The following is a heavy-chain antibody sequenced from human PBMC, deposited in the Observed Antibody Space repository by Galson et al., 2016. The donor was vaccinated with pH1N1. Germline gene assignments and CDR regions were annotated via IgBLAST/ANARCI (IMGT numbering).Heavy chain of an antibody. CDR3: ARQMTPPGHYFHFCLDV. D-gene: IGHD2-15*01. Sequence: QSGAEVKKPGESLKISCEGSGYSFTKYCIVWVRQTPGKGLEWMGRIDPSDSYTNYRPSFQGRVTISTDTSVSTAFLVLNNLKASDTAVYYCARQMTPPGHYFHFCLDVWGPGTAVTVSS. CDR1: GYSFTKYC. J-gene: IGHJ6*02. CDR2: IDPSDSYT. V-gene: IGHV5-10-1*01.